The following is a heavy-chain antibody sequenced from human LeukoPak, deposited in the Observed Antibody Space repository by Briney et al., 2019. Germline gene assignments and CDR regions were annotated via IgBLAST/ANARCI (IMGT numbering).Heavy chain of an antibody. Sequence: KPSETLSLTCTVSGGSISSYYWSWIRQPAGKGLEWIGRIYTSGSTNYNPSLKSRVTMSVDTSKNQFSLKLSSVTAADTAVYYCARSLVPGIAAPNYYYYYGMDVWGQGTTVTVSS. CDR3: ARSLVPGIAAPNYYYYYGMDV. V-gene: IGHV4-4*07. J-gene: IGHJ6*02. D-gene: IGHD6-13*01. CDR1: GGSISSYY. CDR2: IYTSGST.